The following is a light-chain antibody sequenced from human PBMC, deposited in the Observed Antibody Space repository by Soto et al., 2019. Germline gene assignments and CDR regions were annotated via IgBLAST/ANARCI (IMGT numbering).Light chain of an antibody. CDR1: SGHSSYS. J-gene: IGLJ2*01. CDR3: QTWDIGIQI. Sequence: QPVLTQAPSASASLGASVKLTCSLSSGHSSYSIAWHQQQPGKGPRFLMNLNSDGGQMKGDGIPDRFSGSSSGAERYLTISSLQSEDEADYYCQTWDIGIQIFGGGTKLTVL. V-gene: IGLV4-69*01. CDR2: LNSDGGQ.